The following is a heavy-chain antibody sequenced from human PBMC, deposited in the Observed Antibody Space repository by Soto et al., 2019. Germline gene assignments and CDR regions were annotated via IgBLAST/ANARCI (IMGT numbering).Heavy chain of an antibody. CDR3: ARDGKRYCSGGSCYSAYNWFDP. D-gene: IGHD2-15*01. J-gene: IGHJ5*02. Sequence: QVQLVQSGAEVKKPGSSVKVSCKASGGTFSSYAISWVRQVPGQGLEWMGGIIPIFGTANYAQKFQGRVTITADKSTSTAYMELSSLRSEDTAVYYCARDGKRYCSGGSCYSAYNWFDPWGQGTLVTVSS. CDR1: GGTFSSYA. V-gene: IGHV1-69*06. CDR2: IIPIFGTA.